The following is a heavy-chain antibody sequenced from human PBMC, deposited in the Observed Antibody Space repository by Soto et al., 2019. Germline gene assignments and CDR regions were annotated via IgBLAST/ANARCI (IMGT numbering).Heavy chain of an antibody. Sequence: SETLSLTCSVSGGSISGGDYYWSWIRQHPGKGLEWIGYIHNSGSTYYNPSLKSRVTISVDTSKSQFSLRLSSVTAADTAVYYCARERDIVVVPTAIAKVDYYYYGMGVWRQGITVTVSS. J-gene: IGHJ6*02. CDR1: GGSISGGDYY. CDR3: ARERDIVVVPTAIAKVDYYYYGMGV. V-gene: IGHV4-31*03. CDR2: IHNSGST. D-gene: IGHD2-2*02.